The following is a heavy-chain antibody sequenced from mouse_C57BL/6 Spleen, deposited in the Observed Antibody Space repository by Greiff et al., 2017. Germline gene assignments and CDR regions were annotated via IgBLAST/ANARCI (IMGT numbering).Heavy chain of an antibody. CDR2: IWGGGST. CDR3: SKHRDGQFAY. Sequence: VQLQESGPGLVAPSQSLSITCTVSGFSLTSYGVDWVRQPPGKGLEWLGVIWGGGSTNYNSAIMSRLSISKDNTKSQGVLKMNSLQTDDTAKYYCSKHRDGQFAYWGQGTLVTVSA. V-gene: IGHV2-9*01. D-gene: IGHD3-3*01. J-gene: IGHJ3*01. CDR1: GFSLTSYG.